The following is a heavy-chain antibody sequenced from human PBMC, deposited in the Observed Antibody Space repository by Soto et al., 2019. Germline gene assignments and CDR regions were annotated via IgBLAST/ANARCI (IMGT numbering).Heavy chain of an antibody. J-gene: IGHJ4*02. CDR2: ISSDVVNY. CDR1: GFTFSSFA. V-gene: IGHV3-30-3*01. D-gene: IGHD2-15*01. Sequence: QVQLVESGGGVVKPGRSLRLSFAASGFTFSSFAMHWVRQAPGKGLEWLAVISSDVVNYYYAESVKGRFTISRDNSKNTLYLQMNSLRNEDTAVYYCARGGAWTPEGLGYWGQGTLVTVSS. CDR3: ARGGAWTPEGLGY.